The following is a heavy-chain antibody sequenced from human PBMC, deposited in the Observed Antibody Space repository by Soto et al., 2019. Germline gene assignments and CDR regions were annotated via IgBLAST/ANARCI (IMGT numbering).Heavy chain of an antibody. J-gene: IGHJ3*02. CDR3: TTDLALGAYDAFDI. D-gene: IGHD1-26*01. Sequence: GGSLRLSCAASGFTFSNAWMSWVRQAPGKGLEWVGRIKSKTDGGTTDYAAPVKGRFTISRDDSKNTLYLQMNSLKTEVTAVYYCTTDLALGAYDAFDIWGQGTMVTVSS. V-gene: IGHV3-15*01. CDR2: IKSKTDGGTT. CDR1: GFTFSNAW.